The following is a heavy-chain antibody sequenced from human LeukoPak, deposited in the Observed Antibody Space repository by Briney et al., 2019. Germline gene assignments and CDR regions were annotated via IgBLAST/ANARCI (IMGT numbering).Heavy chain of an antibody. CDR2: ISAYNGNT. CDR1: GYTFTSYG. D-gene: IGHD3-9*01. J-gene: IGHJ5*02. Sequence: ASVKVSCKASGYTFTSYGISWVRQAPGQGLEWMGWISAYNGNTNYAQKLQGRVTMTTDTSTSTAYMELSSLRSEDTAVYYCARVPSDWFNWFDPWGQGTLVTVSS. V-gene: IGHV1-18*01. CDR3: ARVPSDWFNWFDP.